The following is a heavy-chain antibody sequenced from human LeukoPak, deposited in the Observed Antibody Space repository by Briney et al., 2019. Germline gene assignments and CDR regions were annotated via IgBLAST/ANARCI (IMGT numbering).Heavy chain of an antibody. D-gene: IGHD1-20*01. V-gene: IGHV4-59*02. CDR1: GGSVSSYY. CDR3: ARGGGITGIGVFDY. Sequence: PSETLSLTCTVSGGSVSSYYWSWIRQPPGKGLEWIGYIYYSGSTNYSPSLKSRVTISVDTSKNQFSLKLSSVTAADTAVYYCARGGGITGIGVFDYWGQGTLVTVSS. J-gene: IGHJ4*02. CDR2: IYYSGST.